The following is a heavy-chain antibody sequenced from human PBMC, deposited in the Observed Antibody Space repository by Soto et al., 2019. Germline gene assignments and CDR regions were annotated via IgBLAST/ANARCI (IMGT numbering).Heavy chain of an antibody. J-gene: IGHJ5*02. Sequence: GGSLRLSCAASGFSFSDYHMSWVRQAPGKGLEWVSAISGSGSSTYSADSVKGRFTISRDNSKNTLYLQMNSLSAEDTAVYYCAKDRATMIVVVHDTWGQGSLVTVSS. CDR3: AKDRATMIVVVHDT. D-gene: IGHD3-22*01. CDR2: ISGSGSST. CDR1: GFSFSDYH. V-gene: IGHV3-23*01.